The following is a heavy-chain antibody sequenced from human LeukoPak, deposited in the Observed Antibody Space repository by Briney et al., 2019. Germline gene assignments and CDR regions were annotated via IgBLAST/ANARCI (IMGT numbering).Heavy chain of an antibody. J-gene: IGHJ4*02. CDR2: INHSGST. CDR1: GGSFSGYY. D-gene: IGHD6-19*01. CDR3: ARSVAGSDY. Sequence: SETLSLTCAVYGGSFSGYYWSWIRQPPGRGLEWIGEINHSGSTNYNPSLKSRVTISVDTSKNQFSLKLSSVTAADTAVYYCARSVAGSDYWGQGTLVTVSS. V-gene: IGHV4-34*01.